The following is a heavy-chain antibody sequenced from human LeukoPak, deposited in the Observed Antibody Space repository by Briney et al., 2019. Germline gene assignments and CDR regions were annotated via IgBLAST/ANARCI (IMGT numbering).Heavy chain of an antibody. D-gene: IGHD4-17*01. J-gene: IGHJ4*02. CDR1: GYSFTGFW. CDR3: ATYGDYDTAPDY. Sequence: GESPKISCKASGYSFTGFWIAWARQMPGKGLEWMGIIYPGDSDTRYSPSFQGQVTISADKSISTAYLQWSSLKASDTAMYYCATYGDYDTAPDYWGQGTLVTVSS. V-gene: IGHV5-51*01. CDR2: IYPGDSDT.